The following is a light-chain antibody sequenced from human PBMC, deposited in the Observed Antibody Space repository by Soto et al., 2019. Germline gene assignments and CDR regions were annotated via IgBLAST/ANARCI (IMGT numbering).Light chain of an antibody. CDR2: EVT. CDR1: SSDVGIYKY. CDR3: SSFTRSSTVV. J-gene: IGLJ2*01. V-gene: IGLV2-14*01. Sequence: QSALTQPASVSGSPGQSITISCTGTSSDVGIYKYVSWYQQHPGKAPNLMIYEVTNRPSGVSDRFSGAKSGNTASLTISGLQAEEEADYSCSSFTRSSTVVFGGGTKLTVL.